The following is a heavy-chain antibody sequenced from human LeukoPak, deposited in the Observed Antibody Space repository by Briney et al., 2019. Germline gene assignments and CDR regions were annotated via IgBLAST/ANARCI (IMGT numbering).Heavy chain of an antibody. CDR2: ISAYNGNT. Sequence: ASVKVSCKASGYIFTFYGITWVRQAPGEGLEWMGWISAYNGNTDYAQKLQGRVTMTTDTPTSIAYMEVRSLRSDDTAVYYCAGGITKDAFDIWGQGTMVTVSS. J-gene: IGHJ3*02. CDR1: GYIFTFYG. D-gene: IGHD1-14*01. V-gene: IGHV1-18*01. CDR3: AGGITKDAFDI.